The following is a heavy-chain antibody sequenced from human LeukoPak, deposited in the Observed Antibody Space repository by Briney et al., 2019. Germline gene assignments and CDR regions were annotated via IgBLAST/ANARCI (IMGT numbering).Heavy chain of an antibody. J-gene: IGHJ6*03. Sequence: SETLSLTCTVSGYSISSGYYWGWIRQPPGKGLEWIGSIYHSGSTYYNPSLRSRVTISVDTSKNQFSLKLSSVTAADTAVYYCARSVEGYCSGGSCYCYYYYMDVWGKGTTVTVSS. CDR1: GYSISSGYY. V-gene: IGHV4-38-2*02. CDR3: ARSVEGYCSGGSCYCYYYYMDV. CDR2: IYHSGST. D-gene: IGHD2-15*01.